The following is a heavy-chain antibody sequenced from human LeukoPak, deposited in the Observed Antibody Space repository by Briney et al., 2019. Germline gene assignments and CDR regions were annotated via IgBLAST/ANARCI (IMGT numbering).Heavy chain of an antibody. CDR1: GFTFSSYA. CDR3: ATDSLGTTAFDY. J-gene: IGHJ4*02. CDR2: VTESGDST. Sequence: PGGSLRLSCAASGFTFSSYAMNWVRQAPGKGLEWVSGVTESGDSTYYAYSVKGRLSISRDNSKNTLYLQMHSLRAEDTAVYYCATDSLGTTAFDYWGQGTLVTVSS. D-gene: IGHD1-7*01. V-gene: IGHV3-23*01.